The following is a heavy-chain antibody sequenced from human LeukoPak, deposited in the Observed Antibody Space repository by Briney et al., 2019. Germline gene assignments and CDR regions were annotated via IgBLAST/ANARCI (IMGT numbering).Heavy chain of an antibody. D-gene: IGHD1-14*01. Sequence: PSETLSLTCIVSGGSISSSSYYWSWIRQPPGKGLEWIGSIYYSGSTYYNPSLKSRVTISVDTSKDQFSLKLSSVTAADTAVYFFARHLPLNRVDPRGQGTPVTVSS. CDR2: IYYSGST. V-gene: IGHV4-39*01. CDR1: GGSISSSSYY. J-gene: IGHJ5*02. CDR3: ARHLPLNRVDP.